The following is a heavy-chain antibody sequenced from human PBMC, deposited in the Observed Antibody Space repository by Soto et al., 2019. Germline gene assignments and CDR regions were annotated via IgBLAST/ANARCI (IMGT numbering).Heavy chain of an antibody. D-gene: IGHD6-6*01. J-gene: IGHJ6*02. CDR2: ISSSGSTI. Sequence: GGSLRLSCAASGFTFSSYEMNWVRQAPGKGLEWVSYISSSGSTIYYADSVKGRFTISRDNAKNSLYLQMNSLRAEDTAVYYCATTGYSSSPLYSGMDVWGQGTTVTVSS. CDR1: GFTFSSYE. V-gene: IGHV3-48*03. CDR3: ATTGYSSSPLYSGMDV.